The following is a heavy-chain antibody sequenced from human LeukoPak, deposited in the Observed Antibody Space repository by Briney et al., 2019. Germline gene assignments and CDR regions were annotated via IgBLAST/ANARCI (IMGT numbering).Heavy chain of an antibody. V-gene: IGHV1-18*01. J-gene: IGHJ4*02. Sequence: ASVKVSCKASGYTFTSYGISWVRPAPGQGLEWMGWISAYNGNTNYAQKLQGRVTMTTDTSTSTAYMELRSLRSDDTAVYYCARDRPYDYVWGSYRRFDYWGQGTLVTVSS. D-gene: IGHD3-16*02. CDR3: ARDRPYDYVWGSYRRFDY. CDR2: ISAYNGNT. CDR1: GYTFTSYG.